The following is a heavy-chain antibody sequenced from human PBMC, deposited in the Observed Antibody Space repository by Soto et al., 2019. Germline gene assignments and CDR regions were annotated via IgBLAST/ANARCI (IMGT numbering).Heavy chain of an antibody. CDR1: GFTFRTLT. V-gene: IGHV3-21*06. Sequence: GGSLRLSCAGSGFTFRTLTLVWVRQAPGKGLEWVSSISSGGTYLEYAHSVKGRLAISREDAKDSVFLQMNSLKTDDTAVYYCVKGGEDITSPYGMDVWGQGTTVTVSS. J-gene: IGHJ6*02. CDR3: VKGGEDITSPYGMDV. D-gene: IGHD3-16*01. CDR2: ISSGGTYL.